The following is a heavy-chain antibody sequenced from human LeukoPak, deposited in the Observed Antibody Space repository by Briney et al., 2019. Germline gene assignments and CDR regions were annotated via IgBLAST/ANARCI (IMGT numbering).Heavy chain of an antibody. CDR1: GFTFSSYG. Sequence: GRSLRLSCAASGFTFSSYGMHWVRQAPSKGLEWVAVIWYDGSNKYYADSVKGRFTISRDNSKNTLYLQMNSLRAEDTAVYYCARFLVVPAAIYYYYYYGMDVWGQGTTVTVSS. CDR2: IWYDGSNK. J-gene: IGHJ6*02. D-gene: IGHD2-2*01. CDR3: ARFLVVPAAIYYYYYYGMDV. V-gene: IGHV3-33*01.